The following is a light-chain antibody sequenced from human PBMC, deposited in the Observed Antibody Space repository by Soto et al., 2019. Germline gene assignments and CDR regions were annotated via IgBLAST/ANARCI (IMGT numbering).Light chain of an antibody. J-gene: IGLJ2*01. V-gene: IGLV3-25*03. CDR3: QSADSSDTHVV. Sequence: SYELTQPSSVSVSPGQTARITCSGDALPNQYAYWYQQKPGQAPVLVIYKDTERPSGIPERFSGSSSGTSVTLTISGVQAEDEADYYCQSADSSDTHVVFGGGTKVTVL. CDR2: KDT. CDR1: ALPNQY.